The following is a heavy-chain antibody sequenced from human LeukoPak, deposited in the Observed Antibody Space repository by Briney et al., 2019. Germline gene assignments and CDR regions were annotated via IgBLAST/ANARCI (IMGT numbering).Heavy chain of an antibody. J-gene: IGHJ4*02. D-gene: IGHD3-3*01. V-gene: IGHV5-51*01. CDR1: GYSFTSYW. Sequence: GEPLKISCKGSGYSFTSYWIGWVRQMPGKGLEWMGIIYPGDSDTRYSPSFQGQVTISADKSISTAYLQWSSLKASDTAMYYCARSDRSGYFSGPYFDYWGQGTLVTVSS. CDR3: ARSDRSGYFSGPYFDY. CDR2: IYPGDSDT.